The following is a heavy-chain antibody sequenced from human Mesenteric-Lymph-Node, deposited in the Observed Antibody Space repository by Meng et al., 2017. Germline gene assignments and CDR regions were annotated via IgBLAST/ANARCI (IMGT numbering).Heavy chain of an antibody. J-gene: IGHJ4*02. Sequence: GESLKISCAASGFTFSNAWMSWVRQAPGKGLEWVGRIKSKTDGGTTDYAAPVKGRFTISRDDSKNTLYLQMNSLRAEDTAVYYCAKRPYWGQGTLVTVSS. V-gene: IGHV3-15*01. D-gene: IGHD1-1*01. CDR1: GFTFSNAW. CDR2: IKSKTDGGTT. CDR3: AKRPY.